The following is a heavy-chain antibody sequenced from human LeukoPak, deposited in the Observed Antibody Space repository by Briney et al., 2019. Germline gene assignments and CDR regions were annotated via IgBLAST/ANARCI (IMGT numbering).Heavy chain of an antibody. CDR3: ARRLRFFLNWFAP. CDR1: GGSISSSSDY. CDR2: IYNTGDT. J-gene: IGHJ5*02. V-gene: IGHV4-39*01. Sequence: SETLSLTCTVSGGSISSSSDYWGWIRQPPGKGLEWIGTIYNTGDTYYNPSLKSRVTISVDTSKNQFSLKLSSVAAADTAGYSCARRLRFFLNWFAPGGQGTLVTVSS. D-gene: IGHD3-3*01.